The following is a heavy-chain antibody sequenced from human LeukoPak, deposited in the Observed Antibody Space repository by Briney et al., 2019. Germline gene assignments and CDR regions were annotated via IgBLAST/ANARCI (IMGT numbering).Heavy chain of an antibody. D-gene: IGHD6-13*01. CDR2: IYYSGST. CDR3: ASTGYSSSWYYPDY. CDR1: GGSISSSSYY. V-gene: IGHV4-39*01. Sequence: PSETLSLTCTVSGGSISSSSYYWGWIRQPPGKGLEWIGSIYYSGSTYYNPSLKSRVTISVDTSKNQFSLKLSSMTAADTAVYYCASTGYSSSWYYPDYWGQGTLVTVSS. J-gene: IGHJ4*02.